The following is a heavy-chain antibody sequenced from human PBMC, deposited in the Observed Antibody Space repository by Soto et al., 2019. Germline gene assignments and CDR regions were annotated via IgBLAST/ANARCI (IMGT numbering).Heavy chain of an antibody. D-gene: IGHD3-22*01. V-gene: IGHV1-46*01. CDR3: ARDLNYYDSSGYQTDAFDI. Sequence: GASVKVSCKASGYTFTSYYMHWVRQAPGQGLEWMGIINPSGGSTSYAQKFQGRVTMTRDTSTSTVYMELSSLRSEDTAVYYYARDLNYYDSSGYQTDAFDIWGQGTMVTVSS. CDR1: GYTFTSYY. CDR2: INPSGGST. J-gene: IGHJ3*02.